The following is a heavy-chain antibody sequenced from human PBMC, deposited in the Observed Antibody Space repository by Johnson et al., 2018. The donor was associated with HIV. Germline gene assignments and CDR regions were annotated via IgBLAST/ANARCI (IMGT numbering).Heavy chain of an antibody. CDR3: ARGVKQQLSVVDAFGI. CDR1: GFTFSSYA. Sequence: QVQLVESGGGVVQPGRSLRLSCAASGFTFSSYAMHWVRQAPGKGLEWVALISYDGTNKYYADSAKGRLTISRDNSRNTLFLQMNSLRVEDTAAYYCARGVKQQLSVVDAFGIWGQGTMVTVSS. CDR2: ISYDGTNK. D-gene: IGHD6-13*01. J-gene: IGHJ3*02. V-gene: IGHV3-30*04.